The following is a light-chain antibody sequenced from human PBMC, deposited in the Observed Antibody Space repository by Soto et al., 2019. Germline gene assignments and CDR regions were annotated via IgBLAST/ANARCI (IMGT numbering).Light chain of an antibody. J-gene: IGKJ1*01. Sequence: EIVLTQSPCTLSLSPGERATLSCRASQSVSSSYLAWYQQKPGQAPKVLIYRASSRATGIPDRFSGSGSGTDFTLSISSLQSQDSAIYYCQHYYNWPRTFGQGTKVDIK. CDR2: RAS. CDR1: QSVSSSY. V-gene: IGKV3-20*01. CDR3: QHYYNWPRT.